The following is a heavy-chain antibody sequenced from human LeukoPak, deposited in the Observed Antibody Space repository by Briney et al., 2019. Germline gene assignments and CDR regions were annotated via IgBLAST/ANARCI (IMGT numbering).Heavy chain of an antibody. CDR3: ARAYSSSSPTFDY. CDR1: GNSISSGDNY. D-gene: IGHD6-6*01. V-gene: IGHV4-61*08. J-gene: IGHJ4*02. Sequence: SETLSLTCTVSGNSISSGDNYWSWIRQPPGKGLEWIGYIYYGGSTNYNPSLKSRVTISVDTSKNQFSLKLSSVTAADTAVYYCARAYSSSSPTFDYWGQGTLVAVSS. CDR2: IYYGGST.